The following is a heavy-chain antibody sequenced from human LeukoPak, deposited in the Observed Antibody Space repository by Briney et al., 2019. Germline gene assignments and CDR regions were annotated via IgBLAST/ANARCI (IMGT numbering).Heavy chain of an antibody. CDR3: ATEEWYRFDY. Sequence: GGSLRLSCAASGFTFSNYWMTWVRQAPGKGLEWVATIKPDGSEKYYVDSVKGRFTISRDNAKSSLYLQMNGLRAEDTAVYYCATEEWYRFDYWGQGTLVTVSS. CDR1: GFTFSNYW. V-gene: IGHV3-7*03. J-gene: IGHJ4*02. CDR2: IKPDGSEK. D-gene: IGHD3-3*01.